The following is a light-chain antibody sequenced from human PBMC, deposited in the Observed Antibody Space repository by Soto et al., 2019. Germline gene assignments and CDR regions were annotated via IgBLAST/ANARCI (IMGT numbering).Light chain of an antibody. CDR3: QQYYKSPWT. CDR2: GAS. J-gene: IGKJ1*01. V-gene: IGKV3-15*01. Sequence: EIMMTQSPATLSLSPGERATLSCRASQSVSSNLAWYQQKPGQAPRLLVYGASTRATGIPGRFSGSGSGTEFTLTISSLQSEDFAVYCCQQYYKSPWTFGQGTKVDIK. CDR1: QSVSSN.